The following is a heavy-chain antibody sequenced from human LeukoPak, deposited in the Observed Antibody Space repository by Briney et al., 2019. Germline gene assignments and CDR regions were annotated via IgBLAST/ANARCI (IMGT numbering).Heavy chain of an antibody. Sequence: GGSLRLSCATSGFTFSSYAMGWVRQAPGKGLEWVSAISGSGGSTSYADSVKGRFTISRDNSKNTLYLQMNSLRAEDTAVYYCAKFDSSGYPRAPLGYWGQGTLVTVSS. CDR3: AKFDSSGYPRAPLGY. D-gene: IGHD3-22*01. CDR1: GFTFSSYA. V-gene: IGHV3-23*01. J-gene: IGHJ4*02. CDR2: ISGSGGST.